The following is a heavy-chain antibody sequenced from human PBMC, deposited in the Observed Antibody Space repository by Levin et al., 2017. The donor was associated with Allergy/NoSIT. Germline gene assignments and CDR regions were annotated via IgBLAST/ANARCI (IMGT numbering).Heavy chain of an antibody. CDR3: ASPRGIVVVPAATGYYYGMDV. J-gene: IGHJ6*02. CDR2: IIPIFGTA. V-gene: IGHV1-69*13. CDR1: GGTFSSYA. D-gene: IGHD2-2*01. Sequence: SVKVSCKASGGTFSSYAISWVRQAPGQGLEWMGGIIPIFGTANYAQKFQGRVTITADESTSTAYMELSSLRSEDTAVYYCASPRGIVVVPAATGYYYGMDVWGQGTTVTVSS.